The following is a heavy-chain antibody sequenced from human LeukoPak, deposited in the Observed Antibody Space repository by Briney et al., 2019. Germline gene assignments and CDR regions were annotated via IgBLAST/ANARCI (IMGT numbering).Heavy chain of an antibody. CDR1: GLTFYGYW. D-gene: IGHD6-13*01. CDR3: ARGTVGAPGIDY. V-gene: IGHV3-74*01. CDR2: INGAGNKK. J-gene: IGHJ4*02. Sequence: PGGPLRLSCEASGLTFYGYWMHWFRQLPGKGLVWVSEINGAGNKKNYADSVRGRFTVSRDNAKDTVYLQMDSLRVEDTAVYYCARGTVGAPGIDYWGQGTLVSVSS.